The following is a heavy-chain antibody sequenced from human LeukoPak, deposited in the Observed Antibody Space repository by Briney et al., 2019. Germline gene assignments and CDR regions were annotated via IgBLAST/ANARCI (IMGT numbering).Heavy chain of an antibody. CDR1: GGSFNYYY. CDR3: ARGGLISVRLGLDH. D-gene: IGHD3-10*01. Sequence: SETLSLTCGVYGGSFNYYYWTWIRQPPGKGLEWIGEINHSGSTDYNPSLKSRVTISVHTSKKQFSLKMTSVTAADTAVYYCARGGLISVRLGLDHWGQGTLVTVSS. CDR2: INHSGST. V-gene: IGHV4-34*01. J-gene: IGHJ4*02.